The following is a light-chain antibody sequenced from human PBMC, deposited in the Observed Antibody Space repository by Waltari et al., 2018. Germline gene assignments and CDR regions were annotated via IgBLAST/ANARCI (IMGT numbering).Light chain of an antibody. J-gene: IGKJ1*01. Sequence: DIVLTQSPGTLSLSPGERATLSCRASQSVSIYLAWYQQKPGQAPKLLIYHTSTRATGIPDRFSGSGSGTDFSLTISGLQAEDFAVYYCQHYKNLPVSFGQGTRVEIK. V-gene: IGKV3-20*01. CDR1: QSVSIY. CDR3: QHYKNLPVS. CDR2: HTS.